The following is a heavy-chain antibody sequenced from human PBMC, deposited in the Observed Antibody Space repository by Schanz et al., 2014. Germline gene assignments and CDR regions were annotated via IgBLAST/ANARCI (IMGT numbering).Heavy chain of an antibody. V-gene: IGHV3-23*04. CDR3: AKGRFGELSAFDI. D-gene: IGHD3-10*01. Sequence: EVHLVESGGGLVQPGGSLRLSCAASGFTFSGYSMNWVRQAPGKGLEWVSLISDSGDTAYYADSVKGRFTISRDNFKGALYLQMSSLRAEDTAVYYCAKGRFGELSAFDIWGQGTMVTVSS. CDR2: ISDSGDTA. J-gene: IGHJ3*02. CDR1: GFTFSGYS.